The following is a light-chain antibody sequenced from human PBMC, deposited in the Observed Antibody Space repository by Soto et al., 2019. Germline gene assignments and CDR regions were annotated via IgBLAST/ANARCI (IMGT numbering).Light chain of an antibody. Sequence: FMLTQPHSVSESPGKTVTISCTRSSGSIASNYVQWYQQRPGSAPTTVIYEDNQRPSGVPDRFSGSIDSSSNSASLTISGLKTEDEDDYYCQSYDSSNVVFGGGTKVTVL. J-gene: IGLJ2*01. CDR2: EDN. V-gene: IGLV6-57*04. CDR3: QSYDSSNVV. CDR1: SGSIASNY.